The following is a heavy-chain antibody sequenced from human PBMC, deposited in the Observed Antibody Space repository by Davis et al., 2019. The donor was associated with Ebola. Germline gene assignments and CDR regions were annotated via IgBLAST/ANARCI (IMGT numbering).Heavy chain of an antibody. CDR1: GFTFSSYD. CDR3: ARSRRGTFAAYGMDV. V-gene: IGHV3-13*01. CDR2: IGTAGDT. J-gene: IGHJ6*02. Sequence: GESLKISCAASGFTFSSYDMHWVRQATGKGLEWVSAIGTAGDTYYPGSVKGRFTISRENAKNSLYLQMNSLRAEDTAVYYCARSRRGTFAAYGMDVWGQGTTVTGSS. D-gene: IGHD3-10*01.